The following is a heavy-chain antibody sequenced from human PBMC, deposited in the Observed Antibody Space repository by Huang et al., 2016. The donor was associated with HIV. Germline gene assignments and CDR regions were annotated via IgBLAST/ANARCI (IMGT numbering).Heavy chain of an antibody. CDR1: GYTFTNYG. V-gene: IGHV7-4-1*02. J-gene: IGHJ3*02. D-gene: IGHD2-21*02. Sequence: QVQLVQSGSELKKPGASVKVSCKASGYTFTNYGVHWVRQGPGQGLGWMVWINTDTGKPRYAQGLTGRLVFSVDTSVNTAYLQISSLKAADSAIYYCVRVRRVMDTYCVADCSTLEAFDIWGQGTVVTVSA. CDR3: VRVRRVMDTYCVADCSTLEAFDI. CDR2: INTDTGKP.